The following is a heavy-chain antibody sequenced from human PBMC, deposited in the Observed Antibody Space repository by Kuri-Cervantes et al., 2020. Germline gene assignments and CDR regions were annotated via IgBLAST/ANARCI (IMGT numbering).Heavy chain of an antibody. CDR2: IIPIFGTA. V-gene: IGHV1-69*05. Sequence: SVKVSCKESGYTSTSYYMHWVRQAPGQGLEWMGGIIPIFGTANYAQKFQGRVTITTDESTSTAYMELSSLRSEDTAVYYCARHRWLQLRGIFDYWGQGTLVTVSS. D-gene: IGHD5-24*01. CDR3: ARHRWLQLRGIFDY. J-gene: IGHJ4*02. CDR1: GYTSTSYY.